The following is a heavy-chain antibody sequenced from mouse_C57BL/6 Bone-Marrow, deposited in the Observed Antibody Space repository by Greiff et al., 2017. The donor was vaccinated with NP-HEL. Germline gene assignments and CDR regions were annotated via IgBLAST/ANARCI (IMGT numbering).Heavy chain of an antibody. CDR3: AGIYDGYYTLYWYFDV. CDR2: IYPRSGNT. D-gene: IGHD2-3*01. CDR1: GYTFTSYG. J-gene: IGHJ1*03. Sequence: QVHVKQSGAELARPGASVKLSCKASGYTFTSYGISWVKQRTGQGLEWIGEIYPRSGNTYYNEKFKGKATLTADKSSSTAYMELRSLTSEDSAVYFCAGIYDGYYTLYWYFDVWGTGTTVTVSS. V-gene: IGHV1-81*01.